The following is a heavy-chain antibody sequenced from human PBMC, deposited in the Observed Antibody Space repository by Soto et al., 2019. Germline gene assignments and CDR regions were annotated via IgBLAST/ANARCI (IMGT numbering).Heavy chain of an antibody. V-gene: IGHV3-30*18. CDR1: GFTFRTYG. D-gene: IGHD3-10*01. CDR3: AKDLLRGNDGMDV. CDR2: ILYDGNIK. Sequence: QVQLVESGGGVVQPGRSLRLSCAASGFTFRTYGMHWVRQAPGKGLEWVAHILYDGNIKEYSDSVKGRFTISRDNSKNTLHLQMNSLRDEDTAVYYCAKDLLRGNDGMDVWGQGNTVIVSS. J-gene: IGHJ6*02.